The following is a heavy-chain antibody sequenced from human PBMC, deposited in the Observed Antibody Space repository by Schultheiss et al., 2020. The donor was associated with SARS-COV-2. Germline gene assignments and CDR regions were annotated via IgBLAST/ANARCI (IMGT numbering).Heavy chain of an antibody. CDR2: ISGSGGST. V-gene: IGHV3-23*01. J-gene: IGHJ4*02. Sequence: GESLKISCAASGFTFSSYAMSWVRQAPGKGLEWVSAISGSGGSTYYADSVKGRFTISRDNAKNSLYLQMNSLRAEDTAVYYCAIYGDSPDYFDYWGQGTLVTVSS. D-gene: IGHD4-17*01. CDR1: GFTFSSYA. CDR3: AIYGDSPDYFDY.